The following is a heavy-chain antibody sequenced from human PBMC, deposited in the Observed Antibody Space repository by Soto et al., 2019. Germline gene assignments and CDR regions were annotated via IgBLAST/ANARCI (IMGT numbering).Heavy chain of an antibody. Sequence: ASVKVSCKAVGYIFTSYYIHWVRQAPGQGLEWMGLINPSGGSTNYAQKFQGRVTVTRDTSTSTVYMELSGLGSDDTAVYYCAREGVAPYYYYGMDVWGQGTQVTVSS. D-gene: IGHD5-12*01. CDR3: AREGVAPYYYYGMDV. CDR2: INPSGGST. J-gene: IGHJ6*02. V-gene: IGHV1-46*01. CDR1: GYIFTSYY.